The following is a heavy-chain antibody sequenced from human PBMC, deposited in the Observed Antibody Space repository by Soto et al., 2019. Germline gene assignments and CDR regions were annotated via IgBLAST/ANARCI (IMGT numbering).Heavy chain of an antibody. V-gene: IGHV1-18*01. CDR1: GYTFTSYD. CDR3: VSGYCSSTSCSTYDAFDI. Sequence: ASVNVSCKSSGYTFTSYDISWVRQAPGQGLARKRWISADNGNTNNAQKLQGRVTMTTDTSTSTAYMGLRSMRSDVTAVYYCVSGYCSSTSCSTYDAFDIWGQGRMVTV. CDR2: ISADNGNT. J-gene: IGHJ3*02. D-gene: IGHD2-2*03.